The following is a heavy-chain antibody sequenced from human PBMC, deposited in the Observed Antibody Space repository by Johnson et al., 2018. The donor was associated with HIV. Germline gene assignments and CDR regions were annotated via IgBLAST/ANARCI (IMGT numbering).Heavy chain of an antibody. Sequence: VQLVESGGGVVRPGGSLRVSCAASGFTFDDYAMHWVRQAPGKGLEWVSVISWDGGNTYYADSVKGRFTISRDNSKKSLYLQMNSLRAEDTALYYCAKDTAMVQGVIITSAFDIWGQGTMVTVSS. D-gene: IGHD3-10*01. CDR3: AKDTAMVQGVIITSAFDI. CDR1: GFTFDDYA. V-gene: IGHV3-43D*03. J-gene: IGHJ3*02. CDR2: ISWDGGNT.